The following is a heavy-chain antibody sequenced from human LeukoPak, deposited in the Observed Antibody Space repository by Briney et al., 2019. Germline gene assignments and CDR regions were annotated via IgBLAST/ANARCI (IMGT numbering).Heavy chain of an antibody. CDR1: GFTFSGSA. Sequence: PGGSLRLSCAASGFTFSGSAMHWVRQASGKGLEWVGRIRSKANSYATAYAASVKGRFTISRDDSKNTAYLQMNSLKTEDTAVYYCVCLGDIVVVPAAIRDYFDYWGQGTLVPSPQ. CDR2: IRSKANSYAT. J-gene: IGHJ4*02. D-gene: IGHD2-2*02. CDR3: VCLGDIVVVPAAIRDYFDY. V-gene: IGHV3-73*01.